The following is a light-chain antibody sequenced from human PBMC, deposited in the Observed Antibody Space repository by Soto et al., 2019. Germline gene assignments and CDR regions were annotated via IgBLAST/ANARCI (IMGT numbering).Light chain of an antibody. V-gene: IGKV3-20*01. Sequence: EIVLTQSPGTLSLSPGERATLSCRASQSVSSSYLAWYQQKPGQAPRRLIYGASSRATGIPDRFSGSGSGTDFTLTISRLEPEGFAVYYCQQYGSSPWTFGKGTKVEIK. J-gene: IGKJ1*01. CDR3: QQYGSSPWT. CDR2: GAS. CDR1: QSVSSSY.